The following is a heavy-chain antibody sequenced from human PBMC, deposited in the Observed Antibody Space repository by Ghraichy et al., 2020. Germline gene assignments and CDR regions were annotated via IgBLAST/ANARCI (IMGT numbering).Heavy chain of an antibody. CDR2: INAGNGNT. V-gene: IGHV1-3*01. Sequence: ASVKVSCKASGYTFTSYGIHWVRQAPGQRLEWMGWINAGNGNTKYSQNFQGRVTITRDTSASTAYMELSSLRSEDTAVYYCARVGSSWYWADYWGQGTLVTVSS. J-gene: IGHJ4*02. CDR1: GYTFTSYG. CDR3: ARVGSSWYWADY. D-gene: IGHD6-13*01.